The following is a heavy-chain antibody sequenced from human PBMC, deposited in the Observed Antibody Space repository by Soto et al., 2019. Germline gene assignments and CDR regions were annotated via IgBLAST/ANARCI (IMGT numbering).Heavy chain of an antibody. Sequence: QVHLVQSGAEVKKPGASVKVSCKVSGYTLTELSMHWVRQAPGKGLEWMGGFDPEDGETIYAQKFQGRVTMTEDTSTEKAYMEVSSLRSEDTAVYYCATASYGSGSHYYYGMDVWGQGTTVTVSS. J-gene: IGHJ6*02. CDR1: GYTLTELS. V-gene: IGHV1-24*01. CDR3: ATASYGSGSHYYYGMDV. D-gene: IGHD3-10*01. CDR2: FDPEDGET.